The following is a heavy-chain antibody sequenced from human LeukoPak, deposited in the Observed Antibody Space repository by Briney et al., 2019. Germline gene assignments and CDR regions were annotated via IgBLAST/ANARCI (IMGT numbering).Heavy chain of an antibody. J-gene: IGHJ6*03. CDR1: GGSISSYY. D-gene: IGHD4-11*01. CDR2: IYYSGST. CDR3: ARANSNYYYYYYMDV. V-gene: IGHV4-59*01. Sequence: SETLSLTCTVSGGSISSYYWSWIRQPPGKGLEWIGYIYYSGSTNYNPSLKSRVTISVDTSKNQFPLKLSSVTAADTAVYYCARANSNYYYYYYMDVWGKGTTVTVSS.